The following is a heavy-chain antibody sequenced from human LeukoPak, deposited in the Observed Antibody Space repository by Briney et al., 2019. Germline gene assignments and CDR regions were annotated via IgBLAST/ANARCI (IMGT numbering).Heavy chain of an antibody. CDR2: IYPSDYDT. Sequence: GESLKISSMGSRYSSSNYWIGWVRHVPRGKLGRMGDIYPSDYDTRYSPSFQGQVTISADKSIDTAYLRWSSLKASDTAMYYCARQRDSGFDFDSWGQGTLVTVSS. D-gene: IGHD5-12*01. CDR3: ARQRDSGFDFDS. CDR1: RYSSSNYW. V-gene: IGHV5-51*01. J-gene: IGHJ4*02.